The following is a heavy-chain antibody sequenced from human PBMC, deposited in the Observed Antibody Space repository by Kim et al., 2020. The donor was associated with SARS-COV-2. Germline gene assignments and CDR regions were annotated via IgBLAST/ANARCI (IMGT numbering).Heavy chain of an antibody. CDR1: GVSISSTTYY. D-gene: IGHD3-10*01. J-gene: IGHJ3*01. CDR2: IYYSGST. CDR3: AIRVAVVRGVAPLDDAFDF. V-gene: IGHV4-39*07. Sequence: SETLSLTCTVSGVSISSTTYYWGWLRQPPGKGLEWIGSIYYSGSTYYNPSLKSRVTTSVDTSENQFSLKVTSVTAADTAVYYCAIRVAVVRGVAPLDDAFDFWGQGTMVTVSS.